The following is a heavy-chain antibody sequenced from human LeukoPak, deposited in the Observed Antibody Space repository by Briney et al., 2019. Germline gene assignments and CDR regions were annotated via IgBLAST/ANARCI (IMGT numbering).Heavy chain of an antibody. V-gene: IGHV7-4-1*02. CDR1: GYTFTSYA. CDR2: INTNTGNP. Sequence: GASVKVSRKASGYTFTSYAMNWVRQAPGQGLEWMGWINTNTGNPTYAQGFTGRFVFSLDTSVSTAYLQISSLKAEDTAVYYCARDQRRPVGATSWFPLDYWGQGTLVTVSS. D-gene: IGHD1-26*01. J-gene: IGHJ4*02. CDR3: ARDQRRPVGATSWFPLDY.